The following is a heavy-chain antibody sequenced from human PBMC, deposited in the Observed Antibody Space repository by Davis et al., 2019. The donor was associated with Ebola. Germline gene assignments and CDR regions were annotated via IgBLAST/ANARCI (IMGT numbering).Heavy chain of an antibody. J-gene: IGHJ4*02. CDR1: GFTFTAHA. CDR2: ISYDATDE. CDR3: AKPPYCSSTHCRSGHPFDF. D-gene: IGHD2-2*01. Sequence: PGGSLRLSCAASGFTFTAHAMHWVRQAPGKGLSWVALISYDATDEYYTDSVKGRFTTSRDNSKNTVYLQMNGLRAEDTAVYYCAKPPYCSSTHCRSGHPFDFWGQGTLVTVSS. V-gene: IGHV3-30*18.